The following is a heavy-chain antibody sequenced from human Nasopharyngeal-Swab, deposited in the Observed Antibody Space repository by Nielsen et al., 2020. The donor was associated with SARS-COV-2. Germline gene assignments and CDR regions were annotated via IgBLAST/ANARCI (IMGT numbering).Heavy chain of an antibody. CDR3: ARGREAVTTYYYYYGMDV. J-gene: IGHJ6*02. D-gene: IGHD4-17*01. V-gene: IGHV1-8*01. CDR1: GYTFTSYD. CDR2: MNPNSGNT. Sequence: APVKVSCKASGYTFTSYDINWVRQATGQGLEWMGWMNPNSGNTGYAQKFQGRVTMTRNTSISTAYMELSSLRSEDTAVYYCARGREAVTTYYYYYGMDVWGQGTTVTVSS.